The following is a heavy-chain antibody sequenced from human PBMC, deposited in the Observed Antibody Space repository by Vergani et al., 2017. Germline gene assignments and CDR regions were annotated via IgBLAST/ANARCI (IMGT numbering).Heavy chain of an antibody. J-gene: IGHJ6*02. V-gene: IGHV5-51*01. Sequence: EVQLVPSGAEVKTPGESLKISCKGSGYSFTSYWIGWVRQMPGKGLEWMGIIYPGDSDTRYSPSFQGQVTISADKSISTAYLQWSSLKASDTAMYYCARLGTIYSGYPNQRPNYGMDVWGQGTTVTVSS. CDR3: ARLGTIYSGYPNQRPNYGMDV. D-gene: IGHD5-12*01. CDR2: IYPGDSDT. CDR1: GYSFTSYW.